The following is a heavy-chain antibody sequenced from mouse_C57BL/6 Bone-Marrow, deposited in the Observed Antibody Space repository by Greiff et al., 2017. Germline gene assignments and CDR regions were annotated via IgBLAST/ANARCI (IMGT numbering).Heavy chain of an antibody. J-gene: IGHJ3*01. Sequence: QVQLQQSGAELARPGASVKMSCKASGYTFTSYTMHWVKQRPGQGLEWIGYINPSSGYTKYNQKFKDKATLTADKSSSTAYMQLSSLTSEDSAVDYCARGGGSSSWFAYWGQGTLVTVSA. CDR3: ARGGGSSSWFAY. CDR2: INPSSGYT. D-gene: IGHD1-1*01. CDR1: GYTFTSYT. V-gene: IGHV1-4*01.